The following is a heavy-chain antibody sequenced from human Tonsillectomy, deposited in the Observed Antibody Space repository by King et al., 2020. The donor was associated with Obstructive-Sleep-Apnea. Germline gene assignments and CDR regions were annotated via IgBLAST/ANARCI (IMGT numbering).Heavy chain of an antibody. Sequence: QLQESGPGLVKPSGTLSLTCTVSGGSISNSSYYWGWIRQPPGKGLEWIGSMYYSGSTYYNPSLKRRLTISIDTSKNQFSLKLSSVTAADTAVYYCARAQREGYFDYWGQGTLVTVSS. CDR1: GGSISNSSYY. J-gene: IGHJ4*02. V-gene: IGHV4-39*07. CDR2: MYYSGST. CDR3: ARAQREGYFDY.